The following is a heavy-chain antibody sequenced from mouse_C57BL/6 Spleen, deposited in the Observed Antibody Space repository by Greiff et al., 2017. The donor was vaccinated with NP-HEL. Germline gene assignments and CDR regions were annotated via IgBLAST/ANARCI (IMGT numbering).Heavy chain of an antibody. Sequence: EVKLMESGGGLVKPGGSLKLSCAASGFNFSDYGMHWVRQAPEKGLEWVAYISSGSSTIYYADTVKGRFTISRDNAKNTLFLQMTSLRSEDTAMYYCARWLTSMDYWGQGTSVTVSS. CDR3: ARWLTSMDY. CDR1: GFNFSDYG. V-gene: IGHV5-17*01. J-gene: IGHJ4*01. CDR2: ISSGSSTI. D-gene: IGHD1-1*01.